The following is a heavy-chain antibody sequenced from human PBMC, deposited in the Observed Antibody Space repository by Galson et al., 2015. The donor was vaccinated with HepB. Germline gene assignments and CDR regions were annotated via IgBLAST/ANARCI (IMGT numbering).Heavy chain of an antibody. CDR3: AQTRSGDSSVFGVFDP. D-gene: IGHD3-3*01. V-gene: IGHV3-23*01. Sequence: SLRLSCAASGFTFSTYRMTWVRQAPGKGLEWVSTITGSGDKTSYADSLKGRFIISRDNSKNTLYLQMNSLRAEDTAIYYCAQTRSGDSSVFGVFDPWGQGTLVTISS. CDR2: ITGSGDKT. J-gene: IGHJ5*02. CDR1: GFTFSTYR.